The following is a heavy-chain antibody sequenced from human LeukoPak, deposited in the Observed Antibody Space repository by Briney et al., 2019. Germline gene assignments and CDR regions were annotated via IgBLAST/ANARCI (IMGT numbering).Heavy chain of an antibody. Sequence: LTGGSLRLSCAASGFTFSYYAMTWVRQAPGKGLEWVSGITSSGGRTYYADSVKGRFTISRDNSKNTLYLQMNSLRVEDTAIYWCAKVGGQEDDFWSGYLPLKYYHGMDVWGQGTTVTVSS. D-gene: IGHD3-3*01. CDR2: ITSSGGRT. CDR1: GFTFSYYA. J-gene: IGHJ6*02. CDR3: AKVGGQEDDFWSGYLPLKYYHGMDV. V-gene: IGHV3-23*01.